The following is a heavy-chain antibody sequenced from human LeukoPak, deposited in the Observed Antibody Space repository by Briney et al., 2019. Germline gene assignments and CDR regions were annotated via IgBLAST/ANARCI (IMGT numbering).Heavy chain of an antibody. CDR2: IRYDGSNK. CDR1: RFTFSTYG. V-gene: IGHV3-30*02. J-gene: IGHJ4*02. Sequence: PGGSLRLSCAASRFTFSTYGMHWVRQSPGKGLEWVAFIRYDGSNKYYADSVKGRFTISRDNAENTLYLHMNSLRDEDTAVYFCARGPPDGSGSYYPGDYWGQGTLVTVSS. D-gene: IGHD3-10*01. CDR3: ARGPPDGSGSYYPGDY.